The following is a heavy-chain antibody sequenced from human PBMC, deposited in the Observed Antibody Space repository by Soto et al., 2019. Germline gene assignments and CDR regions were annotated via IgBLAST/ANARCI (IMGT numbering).Heavy chain of an antibody. CDR2: IKQDGSEK. D-gene: IGHD6-6*01. V-gene: IGHV3-7*03. Sequence: EVQLVESGGGLVQPGGSLRLSCAASGFTFSSYWMSWVRQAPGKGLEWVANIKQDGSEKYYVDSVKGRFTISRDNAKNSLYLQMNSLRAEDTAVYYCARDPWRYSSSPEADYWGQGTLVTVSS. CDR3: ARDPWRYSSSPEADY. CDR1: GFTFSSYW. J-gene: IGHJ4*02.